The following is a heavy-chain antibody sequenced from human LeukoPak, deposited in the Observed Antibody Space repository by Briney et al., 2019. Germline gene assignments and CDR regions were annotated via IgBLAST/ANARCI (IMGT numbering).Heavy chain of an antibody. CDR2: IWYDGSNK. CDR3: AKDLDGYNAFDY. V-gene: IGHV3-33*06. CDR1: GFTFSSYG. D-gene: IGHD5-24*01. J-gene: IGHJ4*02. Sequence: PGGSLRLSCAASGFTFSSYGMHWVRQAPGKGLEGVAVIWYDGSNKYYADSVKGRFTISRDNSKNTLYLQMNSLRAEDTAVYYCAKDLDGYNAFDYWGQGTLVTVSS.